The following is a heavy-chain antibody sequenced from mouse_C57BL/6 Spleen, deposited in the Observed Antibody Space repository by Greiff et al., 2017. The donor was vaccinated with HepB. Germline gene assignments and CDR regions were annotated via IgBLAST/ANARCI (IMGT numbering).Heavy chain of an antibody. CDR1: GFTFSDAW. D-gene: IGHD1-1*01. J-gene: IGHJ1*03. V-gene: IGHV6-6*01. Sequence: EVQGVESGGGLVQPGGSMKLSCAASGFTFSDAWMDWVRQSPEKGLEWVAEIRNKANNHATYYAESVKGRFTISRDDSKSSVYLQMNSLRAEATGIYYCTRVPSTVVEYFDVWGTGTTVTVSS. CDR2: IRNKANNHAT. CDR3: TRVPSTVVEYFDV.